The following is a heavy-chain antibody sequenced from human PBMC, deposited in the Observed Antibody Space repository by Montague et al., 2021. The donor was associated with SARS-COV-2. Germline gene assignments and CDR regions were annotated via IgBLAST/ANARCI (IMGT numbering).Heavy chain of an antibody. CDR2: MYNTGAS. CDR1: GGSASGYY. V-gene: IGHV4-59*02. J-gene: IGHJ4*01. Sequence: SETLPLTCAISGGSASGYYWAWIRQPPGKGLEWIGYMYNTGASNYNPSLKSRVSMSIDTSKNHFSLNLTSVAAADTGVYYCARGLGYTSMFRFFDYWGHGAQVTVSS. CDR3: ARGLGYTSMFRFFDY. D-gene: IGHD2-2*02.